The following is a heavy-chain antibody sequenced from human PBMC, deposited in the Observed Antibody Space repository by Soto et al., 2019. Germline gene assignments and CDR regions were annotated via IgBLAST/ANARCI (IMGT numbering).Heavy chain of an antibody. CDR2: IYYSGST. V-gene: IGHV4-31*03. D-gene: IGHD3-22*01. Sequence: PSESLSLTCTVCGGSISSGGYYWSWIRQHPGKGLEWIGYIYYSGSTYYNPSLKSRVTISVDTSKNQFSLKLSSVTAADTAVYYCARGRKYYYDSSGYQTPDVFDIWGQGTMVTVSS. CDR3: ARGRKYYYDSSGYQTPDVFDI. CDR1: GGSISSGGYY. J-gene: IGHJ3*02.